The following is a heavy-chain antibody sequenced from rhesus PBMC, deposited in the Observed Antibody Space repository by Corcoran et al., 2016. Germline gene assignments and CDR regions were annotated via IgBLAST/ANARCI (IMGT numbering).Heavy chain of an antibody. V-gene: IGHV4-65*01. CDR1: GGSISSSNW. J-gene: IGHJ2*01. CDR3: ARGMGGSGYFDL. CDR2: INCSSGST. D-gene: IGHD3-34*01. Sequence: QVQLQQWGEGLVKPSETLSLTCAVSGGSISSSNWWSWIRQPPGKGLEWIGYINCSSGSTYYNPSLKSRVTISTDTSKNQFSLKLRSVTAADTDVYYCARGMGGSGYFDLWGPGTPITISS.